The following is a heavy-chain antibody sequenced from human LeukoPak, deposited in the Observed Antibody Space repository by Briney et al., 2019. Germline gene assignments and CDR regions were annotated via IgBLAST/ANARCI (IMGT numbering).Heavy chain of an antibody. V-gene: IGHV4-59*01. CDR2: IYYSGST. CDR1: GGSISSYY. Sequence: SKTLSLTCTVSGGSISSYYWSWIRQPPGKGLEWIGYIYYSGSTNYNPSLKSRVTISVDTSKNQFSLKLSSVTAADTAVYYCARGEVYRSYYYYGMDVWGQGTTVTVSS. J-gene: IGHJ6*02. CDR3: ARGEVYRSYYYYGMDV. D-gene: IGHD1-14*01.